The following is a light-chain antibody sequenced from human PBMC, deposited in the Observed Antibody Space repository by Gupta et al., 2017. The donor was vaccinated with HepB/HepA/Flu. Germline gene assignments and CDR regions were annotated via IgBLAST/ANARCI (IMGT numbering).Light chain of an antibody. V-gene: IGLV1-51*02. CDR3: GTWDNSLRGGV. J-gene: IGLJ1*01. Sequence: QSVLTQPPSVSAAAGQKVTIPCSGSSSNIGNNYVSWYQQLPGTAPKLLIYESNKRPSEIPDRFSASKSGTSATLGITGLQTGDEADYYCGTWDNSLRGGVFGTGTKVTVL. CDR1: SSNIGNNY. CDR2: ESN.